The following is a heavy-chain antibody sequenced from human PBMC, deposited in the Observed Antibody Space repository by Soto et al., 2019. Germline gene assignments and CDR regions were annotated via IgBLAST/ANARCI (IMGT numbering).Heavy chain of an antibody. Sequence: PSETLSLTCTVSGGSISSGGYYWSWIRQHPGKGLEWIGYIYYSGSTYYNPSLKSRVTISVDTPKNQFSLKLSSVTAADTAVYYCARADCSSTSCLFDYWGQGTLVTVSS. CDR2: IYYSGST. CDR3: ARADCSSTSCLFDY. CDR1: GGSISSGGYY. D-gene: IGHD2-2*01. J-gene: IGHJ4*02. V-gene: IGHV4-31*03.